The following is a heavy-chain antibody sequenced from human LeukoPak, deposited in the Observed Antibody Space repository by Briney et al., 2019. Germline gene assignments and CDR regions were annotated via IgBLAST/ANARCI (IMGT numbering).Heavy chain of an antibody. CDR1: GGSISSNNW. D-gene: IGHD2-2*01. Sequence: PSETLSLTCDVSGGSISSNNWWSWVRQPPGKGLEWIGEIYHSGSTNSNPSLKRRVTISVDKSKNQFSLILNSVTAADTAVYYCARADCNSTYCYGYNWFDPWGQGTLVTVSS. CDR3: ARADCNSTYCYGYNWFDP. V-gene: IGHV4-4*02. J-gene: IGHJ5*02. CDR2: IYHSGST.